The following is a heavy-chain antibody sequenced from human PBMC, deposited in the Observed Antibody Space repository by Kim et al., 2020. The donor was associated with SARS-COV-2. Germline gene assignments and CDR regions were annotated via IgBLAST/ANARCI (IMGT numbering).Heavy chain of an antibody. CDR1: GFTFSSYA. V-gene: IGHV3-30*04. J-gene: IGHJ6*02. CDR3: ARAFGSGSYSHYYGMDV. CDR2: ISYDGSNK. D-gene: IGHD3-10*01. Sequence: GGSLRLSCAASGFTFSSYAMHWVRQAPGKGLEWVAVISYDGSNKYYADSVKGRFTISRDNSKNTLYLQMNSLRAEDTAVYYCARAFGSGSYSHYYGMDVWGQGTTVTVSS.